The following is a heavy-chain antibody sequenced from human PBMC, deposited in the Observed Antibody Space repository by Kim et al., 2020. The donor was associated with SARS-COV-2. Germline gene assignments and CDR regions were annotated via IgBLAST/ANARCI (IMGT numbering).Heavy chain of an antibody. CDR3: AGTNNYGKRVGATPRDEYFQH. D-gene: IGHD1-26*01. J-gene: IGHJ1*01. V-gene: IGHV3-23*01. Sequence: GGSLRLSCAASGFTFSSYAMSWVRQAPGKGLEWVSAISGSGGSTYYADSVKGRFTISRDNSKNTLYLQMNSLRAEDTAVYYCAGTNNYGKRVGATPRDEYFQHWGQGTLVTVSS. CDR1: GFTFSSYA. CDR2: ISGSGGST.